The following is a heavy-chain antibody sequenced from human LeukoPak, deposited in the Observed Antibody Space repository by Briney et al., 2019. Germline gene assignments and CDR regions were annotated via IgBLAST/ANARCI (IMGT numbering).Heavy chain of an antibody. J-gene: IGHJ6*03. CDR2: IIPIFGTA. CDR3: ARVVKGYCSSTSCPPYYYYMDV. D-gene: IGHD2-2*01. Sequence: SVKVSCKASGGTFSSYAISWVRQAPGQGLEWMGGIIPIFGTANYAQKFQGRVTITTDESTSTAYMELSSLRSEDTAVYYCARVVKGYCSSTSCPPYYYYMDVWGKGTTVTVSS. V-gene: IGHV1-69*05. CDR1: GGTFSSYA.